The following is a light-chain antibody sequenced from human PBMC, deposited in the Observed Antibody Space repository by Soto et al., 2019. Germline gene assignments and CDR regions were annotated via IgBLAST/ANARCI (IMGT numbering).Light chain of an antibody. CDR1: QSVSSSY. CDR3: QKYGSSLWT. J-gene: IGKJ1*01. Sequence: EMVLTQSPGTLSLSPGERATLSCRASQSVSSSYLAWYQQKPGQAPRLLIYGASSRATGIPDRFSGSGSGPDFTLTISRLEPEHCAVYYCQKYGSSLWTFGQGTKVEIK. V-gene: IGKV3-20*01. CDR2: GAS.